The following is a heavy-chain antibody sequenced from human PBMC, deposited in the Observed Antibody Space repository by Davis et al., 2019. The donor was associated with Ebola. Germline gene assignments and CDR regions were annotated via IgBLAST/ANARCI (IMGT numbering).Heavy chain of an antibody. CDR1: GFIFNTYA. V-gene: IGHV3-30-3*01. Sequence: GESLKISCAASGFIFNTYAMHWVRQAPGRGPEWVAVVSYDGNTQLYADTVMGRFTISRDNSENTLYLQMNSLGSDDTAVYYCVRDIFATIRGTRGAFDIWGQGTMVTVSS. CDR3: VRDIFATIRGTRGAFDI. J-gene: IGHJ3*02. D-gene: IGHD1-7*01. CDR2: VSYDGNTQ.